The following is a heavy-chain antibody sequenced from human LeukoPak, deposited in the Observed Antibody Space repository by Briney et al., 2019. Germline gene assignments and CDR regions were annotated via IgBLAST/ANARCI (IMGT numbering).Heavy chain of an antibody. Sequence: PSETLSLTCAVYGGSFSGYYWSWIRQPPGKGLEWIGEINHSGSTNYNPSLKSRVTISVDTSKNQFSLKLSSVTAADTAVYYCARRAGYYYDSSGYRGLDYWGQGTLVTVSS. J-gene: IGHJ4*02. V-gene: IGHV4-34*01. D-gene: IGHD3-22*01. CDR1: GGSFSGYY. CDR3: ARRAGYYYDSSGYRGLDY. CDR2: INHSGST.